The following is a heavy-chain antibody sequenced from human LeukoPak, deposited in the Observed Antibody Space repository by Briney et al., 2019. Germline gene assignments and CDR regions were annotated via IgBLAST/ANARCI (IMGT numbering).Heavy chain of an antibody. CDR2: INHSGST. Sequence: KPSETLSLTCAVYGGSFSGYYWSWIRQPPGKGLEWIGEINHSGSTNYNPSLKSRVTISVDTSKNQFSLKLSSVTAADTAVYYCARGFRRVDYWGQGTLVTVSS. CDR1: GGSFSGYY. V-gene: IGHV4-34*01. CDR3: ARGFRRVDY. J-gene: IGHJ4*02.